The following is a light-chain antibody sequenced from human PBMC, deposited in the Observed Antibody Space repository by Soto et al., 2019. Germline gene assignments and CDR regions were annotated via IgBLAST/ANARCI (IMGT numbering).Light chain of an antibody. CDR1: QSVLYSSNNKNH. CDR2: WAS. V-gene: IGKV4-1*01. Sequence: DIVMTQSPDSLAVSLGERATINCKSSQSVLYSSNNKNHLAWYRQKPGQPPKLLIYWASIRESGVPDRISGSGSGTDFTLTISSLQAEDVAVYYCQQYYSTPPYTFGQGTKLEIK. J-gene: IGKJ2*01. CDR3: QQYYSTPPYT.